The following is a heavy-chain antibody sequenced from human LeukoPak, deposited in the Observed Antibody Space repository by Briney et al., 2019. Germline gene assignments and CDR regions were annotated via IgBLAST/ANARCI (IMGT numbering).Heavy chain of an antibody. V-gene: IGHV1-18*01. CDR1: GYTFTSYG. D-gene: IGHD3-10*01. CDR3: ARGLRYYGSGSFFDY. CDR2: ISAYNGNT. Sequence: ASVKVPCKASGYTFTSYGISWVRQAPGQGLEWMGWISAYNGNTNYAQKLQGRATMTTDTSTSTAYMELRSLRSDDTAVYYCARGLRYYGSGSFFDYWGQGTLVTVSS. J-gene: IGHJ4*02.